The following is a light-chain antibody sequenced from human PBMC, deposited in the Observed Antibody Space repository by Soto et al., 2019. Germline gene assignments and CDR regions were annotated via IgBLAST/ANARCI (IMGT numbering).Light chain of an antibody. V-gene: IGLV1-44*01. CDR3: AAWDDSLNGPV. Sequence: QSVLTQPPSASGTPGQRVTISCSGSSSNIGTYTVYWYQQVPGTAPKLLIYSNHQRPSGGPDRFSGSRSGTSASLAISGLQSEDEADYYCAAWDDSLNGPVFGGGTKLTVL. CDR2: SNH. J-gene: IGLJ2*01. CDR1: SSNIGTYT.